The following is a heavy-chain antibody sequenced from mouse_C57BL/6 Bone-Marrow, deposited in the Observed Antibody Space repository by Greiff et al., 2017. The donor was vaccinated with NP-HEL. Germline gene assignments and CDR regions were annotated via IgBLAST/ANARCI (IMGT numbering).Heavy chain of an antibody. D-gene: IGHD2-5*01. CDR3: ARDLDYSNYGGFAY. CDR1: GFTFSSYA. J-gene: IGHJ3*01. CDR2: ISDGGSYT. Sequence: EVKLVESGGGLVKPGGSLKLSCAASGFTFSSYAMSWVRQTPEKRLEWVATISDGGSYTYYPDNVKGRFTISRDNAKNNLYLQMSHLKFEDTAMYYCARDLDYSNYGGFAYWGQGTLVTVSA. V-gene: IGHV5-4*01.